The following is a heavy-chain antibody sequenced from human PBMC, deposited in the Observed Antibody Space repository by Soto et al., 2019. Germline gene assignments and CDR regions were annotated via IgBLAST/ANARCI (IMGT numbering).Heavy chain of an antibody. CDR3: AKIYDSSGYYYFDY. D-gene: IGHD3-22*01. CDR2: ISYDGSNK. V-gene: IGHV3-30*18. CDR1: GFTFSSYG. Sequence: PGGSLRLSCAASGFTFSSYGMHWVRQAPGKGLEWVAVISYDGSNKYYADSVKGRFTISRDNSKNTLYLQMNSLRAEDTAVYYCAKIYDSSGYYYFDYWGQGTLVTVSS. J-gene: IGHJ4*02.